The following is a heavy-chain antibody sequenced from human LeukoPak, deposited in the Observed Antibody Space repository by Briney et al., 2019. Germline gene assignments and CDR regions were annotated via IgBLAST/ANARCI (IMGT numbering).Heavy chain of an antibody. CDR3: ARSIAPRPTGWLDP. V-gene: IGHV4-31*03. J-gene: IGHJ5*02. D-gene: IGHD6-6*01. CDR1: GGSLSSGGYY. CDR2: IYYSGST. Sequence: SQTLSLTCTVSGGSLSSGGYYWSWIRQHPGKGLGWIGYIYYSGSTYHNPSLKSRVTISVDTSKNQFSLKLSSVTAAGTAVYYCARSIAPRPTGWLDPWGQGTLVTVSS.